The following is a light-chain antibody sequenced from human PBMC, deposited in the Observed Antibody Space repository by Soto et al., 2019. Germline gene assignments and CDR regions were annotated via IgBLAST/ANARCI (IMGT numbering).Light chain of an antibody. CDR1: SSDVGSYNL. J-gene: IGLJ2*01. V-gene: IGLV2-23*02. Sequence: QSVLTQPASVSGSPGQSITISCTGTSSDVGSYNLVSWYQQHPGKAPKLMIYDVSKRPSGVSNRLSGSKSGDTASLTISGLQHDDEADDYCCSYEGSSSVVFGGGTKLTVL. CDR2: DVS. CDR3: CSYEGSSSVV.